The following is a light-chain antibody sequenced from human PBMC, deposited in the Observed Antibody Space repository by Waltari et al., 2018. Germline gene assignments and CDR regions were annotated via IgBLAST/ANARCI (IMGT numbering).Light chain of an antibody. V-gene: IGLV1-51*01. Sequence: QSVLTQPPSVSAAPGQKVTISCSGSSSHIGNNYVSWYQQLPGTAPKLLIYDNNKRPSGIPDRFSGSKSGTSATLGITGLQTGDEADYYCGTWDSSLSVVAVGGGTKLTVL. CDR3: GTWDSSLSVVA. CDR2: DNN. J-gene: IGLJ2*01. CDR1: SSHIGNNY.